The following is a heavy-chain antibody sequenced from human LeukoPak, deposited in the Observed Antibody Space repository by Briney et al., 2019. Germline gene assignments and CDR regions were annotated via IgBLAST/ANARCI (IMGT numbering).Heavy chain of an antibody. D-gene: IGHD3-10*01. V-gene: IGHV4-59*01. J-gene: IGHJ4*02. CDR1: GGSIINVY. Sequence: SETLSLTCTVSGGSIINVYWSWIRQPPGKGLEWIGDIHYSGTSNYNPSLKSRLTMSVDTSKNQFSLRLSSVTAADTALYYCARHHYTSGTHTPYYFDYWGQGTLVTVSS. CDR3: ARHHYTSGTHTPYYFDY. CDR2: IHYSGTS.